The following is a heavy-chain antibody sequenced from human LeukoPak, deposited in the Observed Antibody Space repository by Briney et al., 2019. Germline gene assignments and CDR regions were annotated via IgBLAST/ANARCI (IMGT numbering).Heavy chain of an antibody. Sequence: SETLSLTCAVSGGSISTGAFSWSWIRQPAGKGLEWIGRISSTGRTDYNPSLTSRVTISVDTSKNQISMKLSSVTAADTAVYYCAKGAGPPWFDPWGQGTLVTVSS. CDR3: AKGAGPPWFDP. CDR2: ISSTGRT. D-gene: IGHD6-19*01. CDR1: GGSISTGAFS. J-gene: IGHJ5*02. V-gene: IGHV4-61*02.